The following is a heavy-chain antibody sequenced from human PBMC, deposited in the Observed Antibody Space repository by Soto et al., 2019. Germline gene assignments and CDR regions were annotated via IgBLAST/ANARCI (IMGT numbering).Heavy chain of an antibody. CDR3: ARSWRYDFWIAYLDRRPSDV. D-gene: IGHD3-3*01. J-gene: IGHJ6*02. Sequence: ASVQVTCKASGDTFTSYGISWVRQAPGQGLEWMGWITAYNGKTTYAQKPQGRVTMTTDTSTSTAYMELRSLRSDDTAVYYRARSWRYDFWIAYLDRRPSDVWGQGTTVTVSS. CDR1: GDTFTSYG. CDR2: ITAYNGKT. V-gene: IGHV1-18*04.